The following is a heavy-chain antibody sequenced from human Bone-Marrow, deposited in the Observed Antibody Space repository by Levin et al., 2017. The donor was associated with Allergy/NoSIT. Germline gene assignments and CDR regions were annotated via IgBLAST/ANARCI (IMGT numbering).Heavy chain of an antibody. Sequence: GESLKISCKGSGYSFTSYWISWVRQMPGKGLEWMGRIDPSDSYTNYSPSFQGHVTISGDKSISTAYLQWSSLKASDTAMYYCARDEGVRGVPASFDIWGQGTMVTVSS. CDR1: GYSFTSYW. CDR2: IDPSDSYT. D-gene: IGHD3-10*01. CDR3: ARDEGVRGVPASFDI. J-gene: IGHJ3*02. V-gene: IGHV5-10-1*01.